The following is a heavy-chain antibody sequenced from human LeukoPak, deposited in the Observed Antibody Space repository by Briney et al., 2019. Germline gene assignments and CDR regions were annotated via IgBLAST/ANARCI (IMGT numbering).Heavy chain of an antibody. V-gene: IGHV1-18*04. CDR2: ISAYNGNT. J-gene: IGHJ4*02. CDR1: GYTFTSYY. CDR3: ARLYGDYYFDY. Sequence: ASVKVSCKASGYTFTSYYMHWVRQAPGQGLEWMGWISAYNGNTNYAQKLQGRVTMTTDTSTSTAYMELRSLRSDDTAVYYCARLYGDYYFDYWGQGTLVTVSS. D-gene: IGHD4-17*01.